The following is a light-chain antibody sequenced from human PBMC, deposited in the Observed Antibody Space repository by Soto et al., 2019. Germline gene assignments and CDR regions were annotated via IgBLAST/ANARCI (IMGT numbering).Light chain of an antibody. J-gene: IGKJ1*01. CDR2: GAS. Sequence: EIVMTQSPATLSVSPGERATLSCRASQSVSSNLAWYQQKPGQAPRLLIYGASTRATGIPARFSGSGSGTEFTLTISSLQSEDFAVYYCKQYNNWPWTFGQGPKVEIK. V-gene: IGKV3-15*01. CDR3: KQYNNWPWT. CDR1: QSVSSN.